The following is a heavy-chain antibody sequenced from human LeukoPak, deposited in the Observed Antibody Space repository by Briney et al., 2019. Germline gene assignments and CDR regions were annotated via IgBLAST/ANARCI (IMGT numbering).Heavy chain of an antibody. CDR3: ARVSRAKLVPAAIYYFDY. Sequence: GASVKVSCKASGGTFSSYAISWVRQAPGQGLEWMGGIIPIFGTANYAQKFQGRVTITTDESTSTAYMELSSLRSEDTAVYYCARVSRAKLVPAAIYYFDYWGQGTLVTVSS. CDR1: GGTFSSYA. D-gene: IGHD2-2*01. CDR2: IIPIFGTA. V-gene: IGHV1-69*05. J-gene: IGHJ4*02.